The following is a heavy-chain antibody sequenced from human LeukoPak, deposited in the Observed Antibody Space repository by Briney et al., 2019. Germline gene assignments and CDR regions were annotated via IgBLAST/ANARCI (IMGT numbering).Heavy chain of an antibody. CDR2: IKQDGSEK. V-gene: IGHV3-7*04. D-gene: IGHD2-2*02. J-gene: IGHJ3*02. Sequence: GGSLRLSCAASGFTFSTYWMSWVRQAPGKGPEWVASIKQDGSEKYHVDSVKGRFTISRDNAKNSLYLEMNTLRAEDTAVYYCAKERYCTISSCYTGSAFDIWGQGTMVTVSS. CDR1: GFTFSTYW. CDR3: AKERYCTISSCYTGSAFDI.